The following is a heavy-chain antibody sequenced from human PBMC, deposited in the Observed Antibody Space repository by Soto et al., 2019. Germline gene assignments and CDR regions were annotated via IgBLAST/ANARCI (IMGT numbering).Heavy chain of an antibody. Sequence: GGSLRLSCAASGFTFSTYWMSWVRQAPGKGLEWVANIKQDGSERYYVDSVKGRFTISRDNAKDSLYLQMNSLRAEDTAVYYCATDSGTSDYWGQGTLVTVSS. V-gene: IGHV3-7*01. CDR2: IKQDGSER. D-gene: IGHD1-1*01. CDR3: ATDSGTSDY. CDR1: GFTFSTYW. J-gene: IGHJ4*02.